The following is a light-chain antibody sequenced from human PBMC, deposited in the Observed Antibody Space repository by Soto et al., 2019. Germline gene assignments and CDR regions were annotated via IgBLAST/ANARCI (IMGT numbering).Light chain of an antibody. CDR2: NAS. V-gene: IGKV3-20*01. CDR3: QQYSTSSPRYT. CDR1: QSVSSNF. Sequence: EIVLTQSPGTLSLSPGERATLFCRASQSVSSNFLAWYQQKPGQAPRLLIYNASRRAAGIPDRFSGSGSGTDLTLPISRLEPEDFAVYYCQQYSTSSPRYTFGQGTKLEIK. J-gene: IGKJ2*01.